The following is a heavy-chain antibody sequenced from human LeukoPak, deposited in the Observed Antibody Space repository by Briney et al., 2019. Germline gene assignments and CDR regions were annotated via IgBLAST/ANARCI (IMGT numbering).Heavy chain of an antibody. CDR1: GFTFSSYG. Sequence: GGSLRLSCAASGFTFSSYGMHWVRQAPGKGLEWVAVISYDGSNKYYADSVKGRFTISRDNSKNTLYLQMNSLRAEDTAVYYCAKDQTTEDPYYMDVWGKGTTVTVSS. D-gene: IGHD4-17*01. CDR2: ISYDGSNK. V-gene: IGHV3-30*18. J-gene: IGHJ6*03. CDR3: AKDQTTEDPYYMDV.